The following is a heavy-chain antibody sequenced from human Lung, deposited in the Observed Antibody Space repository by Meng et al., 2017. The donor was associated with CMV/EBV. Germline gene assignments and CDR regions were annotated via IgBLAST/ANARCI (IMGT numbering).Heavy chain of an antibody. Sequence: ASVXVSXXASGYTFTDNYIYWVRQAPGQGLEWMGWINPNSGGTNYAQKFQGRVTMTRDTSTSTAFMDLGRLRSDDRAVYYCARVSTPGRPRSHFDSWGQGTLVTVSS. V-gene: IGHV1-2*02. D-gene: IGHD6-6*01. CDR3: ARVSTPGRPRSHFDS. CDR1: GYTFTDNY. CDR2: INPNSGGT. J-gene: IGHJ4*02.